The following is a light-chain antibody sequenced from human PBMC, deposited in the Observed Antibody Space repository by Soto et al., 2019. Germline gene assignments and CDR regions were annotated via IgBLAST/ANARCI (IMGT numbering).Light chain of an antibody. Sequence: IQLTQSPSSLSASVGDRVTITCRASQGISSYLAWYQQKPGKAPKLLIYGASTLEGGVPFRFSGSGSGTDFTITISSLQPEDFATYYCQQLNTYPITFGQGTRLEIK. CDR1: QGISSY. V-gene: IGKV1-9*01. J-gene: IGKJ5*01. CDR2: GAS. CDR3: QQLNTYPIT.